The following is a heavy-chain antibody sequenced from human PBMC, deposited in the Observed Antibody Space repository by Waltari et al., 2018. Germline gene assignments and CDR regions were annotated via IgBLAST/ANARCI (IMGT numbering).Heavy chain of an antibody. J-gene: IGHJ5*02. V-gene: IGHV1-3*03. CDR1: GYTFTSYA. D-gene: IGHD3-22*01. CDR3: ARSSLRPYYYDSSGSNWFDP. Sequence: QVQLVQSGAEVKKPGASVKVSCKASGYTFTSYAMHWVRQAPGQRLEWMGWINAGNGNTKYSQECQGRGTITRDTSASTAYMELSSLRSEDMAVYYCARSSLRPYYYDSSGSNWFDPWGQGTLVTVSS. CDR2: INAGNGNT.